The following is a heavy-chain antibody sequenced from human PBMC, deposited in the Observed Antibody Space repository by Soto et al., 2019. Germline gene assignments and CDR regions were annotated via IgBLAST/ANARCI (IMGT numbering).Heavy chain of an antibody. J-gene: IGHJ4*02. CDR3: ARGLKGIAAAGTVY. V-gene: IGHV4-34*01. CDR1: GGSFSGYY. D-gene: IGHD6-13*01. CDR2: INHSGST. Sequence: PSETLSLTCAVYGGSFSGYYWSWIRQPPGKGLEWIGEINHSGSTNYNPSLKSRVTISVDTSKNQFSLKLSSVTAADTAVYYCARGLKGIAAAGTVYWGQGTLVTVSS.